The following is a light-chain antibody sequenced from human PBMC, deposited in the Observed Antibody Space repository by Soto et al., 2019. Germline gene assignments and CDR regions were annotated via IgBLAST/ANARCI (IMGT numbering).Light chain of an antibody. Sequence: EIVLTQSPGTLSLSPGEGATLSCRASQSVSSSFLAWYQQKPGQAPRLLIYGASSRADGIPDRFSGSGSGTDFTLTISRLEPDDFAVYYCQQYGSSPRTFGGGAKVEIK. CDR3: QQYGSSPRT. CDR2: GAS. V-gene: IGKV3-20*01. J-gene: IGKJ4*01. CDR1: QSVSSSF.